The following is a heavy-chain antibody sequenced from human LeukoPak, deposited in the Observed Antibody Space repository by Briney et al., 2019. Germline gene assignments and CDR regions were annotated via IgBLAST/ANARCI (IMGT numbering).Heavy chain of an antibody. CDR2: IRYDGSNK. Sequence: GGSLRLSCAASGFTFSSYGMHWVRQAPGKGLEWVAFIRYDGSNKYYADSVKGRFTISRDNAKKSLYLHMNSLRAEDTAVYYCASPGSVGDTGMPDYWGQGTLVTVSS. J-gene: IGHJ4*02. CDR1: GFTFSSYG. CDR3: ASPGSVGDTGMPDY. V-gene: IGHV3-30*02. D-gene: IGHD5-18*01.